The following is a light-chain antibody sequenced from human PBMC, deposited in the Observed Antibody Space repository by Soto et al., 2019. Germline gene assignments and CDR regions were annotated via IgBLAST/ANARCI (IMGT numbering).Light chain of an antibody. CDR3: KQYTNWHWT. CDR1: QSVAGN. CDR2: DAS. Sequence: EIVMTQSPATLSVSPGERATLSCRASQSVAGNLAWYQQKPGQAPRLLIYDASTRATGIPARFSGSGSGTEFTVTICSVQSEDFEVYYCKQYTNWHWTFGQGTKVEIK. J-gene: IGKJ1*01. V-gene: IGKV3-15*01.